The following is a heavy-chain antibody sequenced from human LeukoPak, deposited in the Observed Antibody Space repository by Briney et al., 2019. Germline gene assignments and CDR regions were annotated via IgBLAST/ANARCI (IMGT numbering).Heavy chain of an antibody. V-gene: IGHV3-7*01. J-gene: IGHJ3*01. CDR1: EFTLSSYW. CDR2: IKLDGSEK. D-gene: IGHD3-16*01. CDR3: ARRGTPNAFDL. Sequence: GSLRLSCAASEFTLSSYWMIWVRQAPGKGLEWVANIKLDGSEKYYVDSVKGRFTISRDNAKDTMYLQMNNLRAEDTAVYYCARRGTPNAFDLWGQGTMVTVSS.